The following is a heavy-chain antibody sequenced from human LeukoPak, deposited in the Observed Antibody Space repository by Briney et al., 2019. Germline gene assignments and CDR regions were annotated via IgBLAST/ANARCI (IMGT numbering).Heavy chain of an antibody. J-gene: IGHJ4*02. V-gene: IGHV1-69*04. CDR1: GGTFSSYA. CDR2: IIPILGIA. D-gene: IGHD5-12*01. CDR3: ARTSGYVLTDY. Sequence: SVKVSCKASGGTFSSYAISWVRQAPGQGLEWMGRIIPILGIANYAQKFQGRVTITAGKSTSTAYMELSSLRSEDTAVYYCARTSGYVLTDYWGQGTLVTVSS.